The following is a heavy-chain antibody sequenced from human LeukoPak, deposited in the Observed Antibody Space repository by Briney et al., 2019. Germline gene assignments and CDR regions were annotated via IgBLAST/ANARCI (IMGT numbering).Heavy chain of an antibody. CDR1: GGSVRSGSYY. V-gene: IGHV4-61*01. J-gene: IGHJ4*02. CDR2: IYYSGST. CDR3: ARAGGFFSPFGY. Sequence: SETLSLTCTVSGGSVRSGSYYWSWIRQPPGKGLEWIGYIYYSGSTYYNPSLKSRVTISVDTSKNQFSLKLSSVTAADTAVYYCARAGGFFSPFGYWGQGTLVTVSS. D-gene: IGHD3-3*01.